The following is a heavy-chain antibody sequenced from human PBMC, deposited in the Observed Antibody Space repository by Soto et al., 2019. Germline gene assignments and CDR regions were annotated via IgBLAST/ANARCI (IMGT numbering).Heavy chain of an antibody. J-gene: IGHJ3*02. CDR3: AALIAAYRPYDAFDI. CDR1: GGTFSSYA. Sequence: QVQLVQSGAEVKKPGSSVKVSCKASGGTFSSYAISWVRQAPGQGLEWMGGIIPIFGTANYAQKFQGRVTITADESTNTAYMELRSLNSEDTTVYYCAALIAAYRPYDAFDIWGQGTMVTVSS. V-gene: IGHV1-69*01. D-gene: IGHD6-13*01. CDR2: IIPIFGTA.